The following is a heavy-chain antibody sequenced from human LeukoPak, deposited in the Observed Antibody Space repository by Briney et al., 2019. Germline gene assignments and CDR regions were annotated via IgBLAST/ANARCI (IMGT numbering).Heavy chain of an antibody. D-gene: IGHD2/OR15-2a*01. Sequence: PGGSLRLSCAASGFTFSSYSMNWVRQAPGKGREWVSSISSSSSYIYYADSVKGRFTISRDNAKNSLYLQMNSLRAEDTAVYYCARDLLFLPFDYWGQGTLVTVSS. CDR3: ARDLLFLPFDY. J-gene: IGHJ4*02. CDR2: ISSSSSYI. V-gene: IGHV3-21*01. CDR1: GFTFSSYS.